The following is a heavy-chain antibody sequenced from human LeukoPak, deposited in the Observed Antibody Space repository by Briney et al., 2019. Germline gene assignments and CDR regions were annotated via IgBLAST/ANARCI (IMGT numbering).Heavy chain of an antibody. Sequence: TSVKVSCKASGFTFTSSTIQWVRQARGQRLEWIGWIVVGSGNTNYAQKFQERVIITRDMSTTTVYMELSSLRSEDMAVYYCAGTPWFGELTLDYWGQGTLVTVSS. D-gene: IGHD3-10*01. CDR3: AGTPWFGELTLDY. J-gene: IGHJ4*02. V-gene: IGHV1-58*02. CDR1: GFTFTSST. CDR2: IVVGSGNT.